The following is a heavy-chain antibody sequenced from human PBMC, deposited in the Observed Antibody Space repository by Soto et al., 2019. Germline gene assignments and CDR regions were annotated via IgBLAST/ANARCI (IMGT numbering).Heavy chain of an antibody. CDR1: GGSISSSSYY. CDR2: IYYSGST. J-gene: IGHJ5*02. V-gene: IGHV4-39*01. CDR3: ARRGRNNWFDL. Sequence: SETLSLTCTVSGGSISSSSYYWGWIRQPPGKGLEWIGSIYYSGSTYYNPSLKSRVTISVDTSKNQFSLKLSSVTAADTAVYYCARRGRNNWFDLWGQGTLVTVSS.